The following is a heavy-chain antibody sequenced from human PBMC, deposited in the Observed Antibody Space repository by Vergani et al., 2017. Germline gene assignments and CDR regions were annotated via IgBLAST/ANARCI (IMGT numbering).Heavy chain of an antibody. D-gene: IGHD2/OR15-2a*01. V-gene: IGHV3-33*01. CDR3: VSHSWCRSCKSVNCASWDY. J-gene: IGHJ4*02. Sequence: QVQLVESGGGVVQPGTSLRLSCAASGFIFKNHGMQWVRQAPGKGLEWVALIWDDGSKKNYGDSMKGRFTISRDNSKDTLYLEMNSLRGEDSAVYYCVSHSWCRSCKSVNCASWDYWGQGTPVTVSS. CDR2: IWDDGSKK. CDR1: GFIFKNHG.